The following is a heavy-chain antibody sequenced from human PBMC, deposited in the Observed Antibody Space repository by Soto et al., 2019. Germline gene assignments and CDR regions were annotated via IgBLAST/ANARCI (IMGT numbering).Heavy chain of an antibody. CDR1: GFSLKSFA. CDR2: ISDDGASI. CDR3: ARENSVQAWLHHFDH. D-gene: IGHD5-18*01. V-gene: IGHV3-48*03. Sequence: GSLRLSRGASGFSLKSFAKNWVRQAPGRGLEWVSYISDDGASIYYADSLKGRFTISRDNAKNSLSLQMNNLRAEDTAVYYCARENSVQAWLHHFDHWGLGTLVTVSS. J-gene: IGHJ4*02.